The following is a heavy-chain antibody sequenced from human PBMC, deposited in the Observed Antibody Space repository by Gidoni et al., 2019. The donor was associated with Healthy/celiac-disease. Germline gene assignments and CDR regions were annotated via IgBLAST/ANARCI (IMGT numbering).Heavy chain of an antibody. Sequence: QGQLVQSGAEVKKPGASVKVSCKASGYTFTRYGISWVRQAPGQGLGWMGWISGYNGNTNCAQKLQGRVTMTTDTSTGTAYMELRSLRSDDTAVYYCARGALATEAYYYYYGMDVWGQGTTVTVSS. D-gene: IGHD1-26*01. J-gene: IGHJ6*02. CDR3: ARGALATEAYYYYYGMDV. CDR1: GYTFTRYG. V-gene: IGHV1-18*04. CDR2: ISGYNGNT.